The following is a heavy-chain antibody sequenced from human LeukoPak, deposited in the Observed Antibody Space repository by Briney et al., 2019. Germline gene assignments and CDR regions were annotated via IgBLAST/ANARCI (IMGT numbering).Heavy chain of an antibody. Sequence: PSQTLSLTCTVSGGSISSGDYYWSWIRQPPGKGLEWIGYIYYSGSTYYNPSLKSRLTISVDTSKSQLSLKLTSVTAADTAVYYCARAVGYSSSWYDDYWGQGTLVTVSS. V-gene: IGHV4-30-4*01. CDR1: GGSISSGDYY. CDR3: ARAVGYSSSWYDDY. CDR2: IYYSGST. D-gene: IGHD6-13*01. J-gene: IGHJ4*02.